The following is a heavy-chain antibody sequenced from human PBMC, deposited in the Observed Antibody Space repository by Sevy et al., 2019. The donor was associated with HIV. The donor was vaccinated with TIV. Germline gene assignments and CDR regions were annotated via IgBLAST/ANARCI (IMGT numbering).Heavy chain of an antibody. V-gene: IGHV3-21*01. CDR1: GFTFSSYS. J-gene: IGHJ6*02. Sequence: GGSLRLSCAASGFTFSSYSMNWVRQAPGKGLEWVSSISSSSSYIYYADSVKGRFTISRDNAKNSLYLQMNSLRAEDMAVYYCARDQPTPDYYFWSGYGSYYYYGMDVWGQGTTVTVSS. D-gene: IGHD3-3*01. CDR2: ISSSSSYI. CDR3: ARDQPTPDYYFWSGYGSYYYYGMDV.